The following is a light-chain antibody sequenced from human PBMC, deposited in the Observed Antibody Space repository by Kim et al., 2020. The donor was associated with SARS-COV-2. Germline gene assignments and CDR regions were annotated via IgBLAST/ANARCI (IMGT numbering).Light chain of an antibody. CDR3: SSCTTGTTLV. Sequence: GQSITIACTGTSSDVGGYNYVSWYQQHPGKAPKLMIFEVSNRPSGVSDRFSGSKSGNTASLTISGLQAEDEADYHCSSCTTGTTLVFGTGTKVTVL. V-gene: IGLV2-14*03. J-gene: IGLJ1*01. CDR2: EVS. CDR1: SSDVGGYNY.